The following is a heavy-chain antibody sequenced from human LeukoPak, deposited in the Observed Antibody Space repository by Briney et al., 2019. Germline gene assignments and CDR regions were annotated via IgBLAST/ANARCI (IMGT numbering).Heavy chain of an antibody. CDR1: GYTFTGYY. CDR3: ARATPYFDY. V-gene: IGHV1-2*02. CDR2: INLNSGVT. Sequence: ASVKVSCKASGYTFTGYYMHWVRQAPGQGLDWMGWINLNSGVTNYAQKFQGRVTMTRDTSISTAYMELSRLRFDDAAVYYCARATPYFDYWGQGTLVTVSS. J-gene: IGHJ4*02.